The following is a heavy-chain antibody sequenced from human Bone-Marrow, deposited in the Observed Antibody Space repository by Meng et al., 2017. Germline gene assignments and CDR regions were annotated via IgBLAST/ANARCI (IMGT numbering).Heavy chain of an antibody. D-gene: IGHD3-22*01. CDR2: IYHSGST. V-gene: IGHV4-4*02. Sequence: QVQLQEWGPELVNASGTLSLTCAVSGGSISSSNWWSWVRQPPGKGLEWIGEIYHSGSTNYNPSLKSRVTISVDKSKNQFSLKLSSVTAADTAVYYCARDSRTYYYDSSGYTFDYWGQGTLVTVSS. CDR3: ARDSRTYYYDSSGYTFDY. CDR1: GGSISSSNW. J-gene: IGHJ4*02.